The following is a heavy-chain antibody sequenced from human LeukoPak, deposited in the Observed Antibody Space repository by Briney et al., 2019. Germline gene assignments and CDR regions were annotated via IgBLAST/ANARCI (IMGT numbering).Heavy chain of an antibody. Sequence: GESLKISCKGSGYKFTNYWIAWVRQMPGKGLEWMGIIYPGDSDTRYSPSFQGQVTISPDKSINTAYLQWSSLKASDSAIYYCARPGTDYDSSGYYKDWGQGTLVTVSS. CDR3: ARPGTDYDSSGYYKD. V-gene: IGHV5-51*01. J-gene: IGHJ4*02. CDR1: GYKFTNYW. D-gene: IGHD3-22*01. CDR2: IYPGDSDT.